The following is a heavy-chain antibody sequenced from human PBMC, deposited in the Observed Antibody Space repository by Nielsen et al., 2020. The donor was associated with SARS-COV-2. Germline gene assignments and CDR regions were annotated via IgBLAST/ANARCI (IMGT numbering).Heavy chain of an antibody. Sequence: GESLKISCAASGFTFKNYAMSWVRQAPGKGLEWVAVIWYDGSNKYYADSVKGRFTISRDNSKNTLYLQMNSLRAEDTAVYYCAVCTSCYTHYYYYGMDVWGQGTTVTVSS. CDR2: IWYDGSNK. CDR3: AVCTSCYTHYYYYGMDV. CDR1: GFTFKNYA. V-gene: IGHV3-33*08. D-gene: IGHD2-2*02. J-gene: IGHJ6*02.